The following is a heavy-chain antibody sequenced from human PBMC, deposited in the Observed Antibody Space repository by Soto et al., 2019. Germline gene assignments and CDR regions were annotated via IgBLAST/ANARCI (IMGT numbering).Heavy chain of an antibody. CDR3: AREVSRGSYSVAWFDP. CDR2: ISAYNGNT. CDR1: GYTFTSYG. D-gene: IGHD1-26*01. V-gene: IGHV1-18*01. Sequence: ASVKVSCKASGYTFTSYGISWVRQAPGQGLEWMGWISAYNGNTNYAQKLQGRVTMTTDTSTSTAYMELRSLRSEDTAVYYCAREVSRGSYSVAWFDPWGQGTLVTVSS. J-gene: IGHJ5*02.